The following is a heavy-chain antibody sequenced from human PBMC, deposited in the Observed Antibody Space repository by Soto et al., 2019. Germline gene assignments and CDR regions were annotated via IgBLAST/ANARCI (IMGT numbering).Heavy chain of an antibody. D-gene: IGHD2-2*01. V-gene: IGHV1-69*01. J-gene: IGHJ6*02. CDR1: GGTFSNYA. CDR3: ARDMIPAAISYRYYAMDV. Sequence: QVQLVQSGAEVKKPGSSVKVSCKASGGTFSNYAFSRVRQVPGQGLEWMGGIIPIFETTNYAQKFQGRGTITADESTSTTYMERSSLSSEDTAVFFCARDMIPAAISYRYYAMDVWGQGTTVTVSS. CDR2: IIPIFETT.